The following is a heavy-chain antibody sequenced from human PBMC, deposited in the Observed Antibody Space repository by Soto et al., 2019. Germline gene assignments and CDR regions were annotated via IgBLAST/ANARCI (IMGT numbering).Heavy chain of an antibody. D-gene: IGHD2-2*01. V-gene: IGHV4-4*07. Sequence: QMQLQESGPGLVKPSETLSLTCTVSGGSIRGYYWSWIRQSAGMGLEWIGRMHTSGSTNYNPSLKSRVTTSVDMSKNQISLKLTSVTAADTALDYCVRASMPKAHFDSWGQGTLVTVSS. CDR3: VRASMPKAHFDS. J-gene: IGHJ4*02. CDR1: GGSIRGYY. CDR2: MHTSGST.